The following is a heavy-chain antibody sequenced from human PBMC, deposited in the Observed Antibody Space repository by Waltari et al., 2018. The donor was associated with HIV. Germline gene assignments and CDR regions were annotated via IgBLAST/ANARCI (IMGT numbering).Heavy chain of an antibody. CDR1: GGSISSGGYY. CDR2: IYYSGIT. V-gene: IGHV4-31*03. Sequence: QVQLQESGPGLVKPSQTLSLTCTVSGGSISSGGYYWSWIRQHPGKGLEWIGYIYYSGITYYNPSLKIRVTISVDTSKNQFSLKLSSVTAADTAVYYCARVLSAGGVRWFDPWGQGTLVTVSS. J-gene: IGHJ5*02. D-gene: IGHD3-16*01. CDR3: ARVLSAGGVRWFDP.